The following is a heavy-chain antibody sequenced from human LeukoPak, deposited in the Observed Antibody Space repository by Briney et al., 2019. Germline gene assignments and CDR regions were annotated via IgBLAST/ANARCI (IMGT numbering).Heavy chain of an antibody. J-gene: IGHJ6*03. V-gene: IGHV1-8*02. CDR1: GYTFTSYD. CDR2: MNPNSGNT. CDR3: ARRDITGTTGYYYYYMDV. Sequence: ASVKVSCKASGYTFTSYDINWVRQATGQGLEWMGWMNPNSGNTGYAQKFQGRVTMTRNTSISTAYMELSSLRSEDTAVYYCARRDITGTTGYYYYYMDVWGKGTTVTVSS. D-gene: IGHD1-7*01.